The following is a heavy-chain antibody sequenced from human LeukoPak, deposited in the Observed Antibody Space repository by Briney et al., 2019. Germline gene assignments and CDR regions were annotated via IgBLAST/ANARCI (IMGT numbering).Heavy chain of an antibody. Sequence: KPGGSLRLSCAASGFTFSSYSMNWVRQAPGKGLEWVSSITSSSSYIYYADSVKGRFTISRDNAKNSLYLQMNSLRAEDTAVYYCAREMLAAVAAQSWGQGTPVTVSS. D-gene: IGHD6-19*01. J-gene: IGHJ5*02. CDR1: GFTFSSYS. CDR3: AREMLAAVAAQS. CDR2: ITSSSSYI. V-gene: IGHV3-21*01.